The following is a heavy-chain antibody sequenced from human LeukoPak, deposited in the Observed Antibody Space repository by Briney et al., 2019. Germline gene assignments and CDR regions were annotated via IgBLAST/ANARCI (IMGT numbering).Heavy chain of an antibody. D-gene: IGHD6-6*01. CDR2: ISSSSSTI. Sequence: PGGSLRLSCAASGFTFSSYSMNWVRQAPGKGLEWVSYISSSSSTIYYADSVKGRFTISRDNAKNSLYLQMNSLRAEDTAVYYCARDSQLLPGDVWGQGTTVTVSS. J-gene: IGHJ6*02. V-gene: IGHV3-48*01. CDR3: ARDSQLLPGDV. CDR1: GFTFSSYS.